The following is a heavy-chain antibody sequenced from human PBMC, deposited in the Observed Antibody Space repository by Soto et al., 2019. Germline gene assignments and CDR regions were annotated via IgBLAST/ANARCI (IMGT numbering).Heavy chain of an antibody. D-gene: IGHD5-18*01. CDR1: GGSISSGGYY. V-gene: IGHV4-31*03. CDR2: IYYSGST. J-gene: IGHJ4*02. Sequence: PSETLSLTCTVSGGSISSGGYYWSWIRQHPGKGLEWIGYIYYSGSTYYNPSLKSRVTISVDTSKNQFSLKLSSVTAADTAVYYCARGLTQIGGYSYGLFDYWGQGTLVTVSS. CDR3: ARGLTQIGGYSYGLFDY.